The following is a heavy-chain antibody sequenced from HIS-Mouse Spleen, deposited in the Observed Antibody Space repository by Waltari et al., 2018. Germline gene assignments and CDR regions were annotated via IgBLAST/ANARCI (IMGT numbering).Heavy chain of an antibody. Sequence: LEWVAVIWYDGSNKYYADSVKGRFTISRDNSKNTLYLQMNSLRAEDTAVYYCARRYSGYDLGYWGQGTLVTVSS. V-gene: IGHV3-33*01. D-gene: IGHD5-12*01. J-gene: IGHJ4*02. CDR3: ARRYSGYDLGY. CDR2: IWYDGSNK.